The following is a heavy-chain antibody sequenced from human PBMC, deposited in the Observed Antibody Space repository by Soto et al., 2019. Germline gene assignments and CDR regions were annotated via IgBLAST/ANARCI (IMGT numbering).Heavy chain of an antibody. CDR1: GFSLTTSGVG. J-gene: IGHJ4*02. V-gene: IGHV2-5*02. CDR2: IYWDDDK. D-gene: IGHD2-8*01. CDR3: AHRPKMVRGYYFDD. Sequence: QITLKESGPTLVKPTQTLTLTCTFSGFSLTTSGVGVGWVRQPPGKALEWLALIYWDDDKRYSPSLKSRLTITKDTSENQVVVTMTNMDPMDTATYYCAHRPKMVRGYYFDDWGQGTLVTVSS.